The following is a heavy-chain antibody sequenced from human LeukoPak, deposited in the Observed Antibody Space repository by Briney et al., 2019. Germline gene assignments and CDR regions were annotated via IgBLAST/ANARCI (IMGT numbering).Heavy chain of an antibody. V-gene: IGHV5-51*01. Sequence: GESLKISCQGSGYNFFSYWIAWVRQMPGKGLEWMGIIYPGDSDTRYSPSFEGQVTISADRTTTTAYLQWSSLKASDTAIYYCARRHNYGSESYSFFDLWGQGTLVTVSS. CDR1: GYNFFSYW. J-gene: IGHJ4*02. CDR2: IYPGDSDT. CDR3: ARRHNYGSESYSFFDL. D-gene: IGHD3-10*01.